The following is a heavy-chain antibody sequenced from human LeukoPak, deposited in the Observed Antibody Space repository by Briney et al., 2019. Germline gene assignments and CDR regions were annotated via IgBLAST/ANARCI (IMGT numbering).Heavy chain of an antibody. J-gene: IGHJ4*02. CDR2: ISSSSSYI. V-gene: IGHV3-21*01. Sequence: GGSLRLSCAASGFTFSSYSMNWVRQAPGKGLEWVSSISSSSSYIYYADSVKGRFTISRDNAKNSLYLQMNSLRAEDTAVYYCAREGVVPAIFPRHFDYWGQGTLVTVSS. D-gene: IGHD2-2*01. CDR3: AREGVVPAIFPRHFDY. CDR1: GFTFSSYS.